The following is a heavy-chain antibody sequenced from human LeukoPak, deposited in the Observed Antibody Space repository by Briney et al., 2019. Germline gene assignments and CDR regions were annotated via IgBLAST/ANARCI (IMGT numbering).Heavy chain of an antibody. V-gene: IGHV4-59*08. Sequence: SETLSLTCIVSGGSISSYCWSWIPQPPGKGLEWIGYMSKSGSTHYNPSLQSRVTILVDTSKNQFSLKLSSATAADTAVYYCARHKGSSTWYPFDYWGQGTLVTVSS. J-gene: IGHJ4*02. CDR2: MSKSGST. CDR3: ARHKGSSTWYPFDY. CDR1: GGSISSYC. D-gene: IGHD6-13*01.